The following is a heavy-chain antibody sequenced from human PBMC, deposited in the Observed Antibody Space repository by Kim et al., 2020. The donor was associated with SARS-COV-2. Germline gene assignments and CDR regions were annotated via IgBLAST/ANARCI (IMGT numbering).Heavy chain of an antibody. CDR2: ISTSGSTI. J-gene: IGHJ6*02. D-gene: IGHD2-2*01. CDR1: GFTFSTYE. CDR3: ARSLCCSSTSCFYGMDV. V-gene: IGHV3-48*03. Sequence: GGSLRLSCAASGFTFSTYEMNWVRQAPGKGLEWMSYISTSGSTIYYADSVKGRFTISRDNAKSSLSLQMNSLRAEDTAVYYCARSLCCSSTSCFYGMDVWGQGTTVTVSS.